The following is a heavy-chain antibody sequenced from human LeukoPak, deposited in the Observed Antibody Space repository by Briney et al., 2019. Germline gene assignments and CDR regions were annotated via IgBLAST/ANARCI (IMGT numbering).Heavy chain of an antibody. CDR1: GYTFTSYG. V-gene: IGHV1-18*01. CDR2: ISAYNGNT. CDR3: ARVADCTNGVCYTFDY. Sequence: ASVKVSCKASGYTFTSYGISWVRQAPGQGLEWMGWISAYNGNTNYAQKLQGRVTMTTDTSTSTAYIELRSLRSEDTAVYYCARVADCTNGVCYTFDYWGQGTLVTVSS. D-gene: IGHD2-8*01. J-gene: IGHJ4*02.